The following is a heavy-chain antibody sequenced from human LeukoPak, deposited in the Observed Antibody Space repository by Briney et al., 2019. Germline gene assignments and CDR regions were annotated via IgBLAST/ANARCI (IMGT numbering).Heavy chain of an antibody. D-gene: IGHD5-18*01. J-gene: IGHJ5*02. Sequence: GGSLRLSCAASEFTFSKYWMSWVRQAPGKGLEWVANIKKEDGGEKNYVDSVKGRFAISRDNAKNSLYLQMNSLRVEDTAVYYCASEGEYAFGYFSWGQGTLVTVSS. V-gene: IGHV3-7*01. CDR1: EFTFSKYW. CDR3: ASEGEYAFGYFS. CDR2: IKKEDGGEK.